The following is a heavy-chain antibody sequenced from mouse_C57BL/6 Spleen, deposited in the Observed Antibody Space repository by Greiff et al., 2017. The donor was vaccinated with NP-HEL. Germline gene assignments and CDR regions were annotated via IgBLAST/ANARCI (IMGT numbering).Heavy chain of an antibody. CDR3: ARSTYYDGSSWDFDY. Sequence: EVQLQQSGAELVKPGASVKLSCTASGFNIKDYYMHWVKQRTERGLEWIGRIDPEDGETKYAPKFQGQATISADTSSNTAYLQLSSLTSEDTAVDYCARSTYYDGSSWDFDYWGQGTTLTVAS. CDR1: GFNIKDYY. J-gene: IGHJ2*01. V-gene: IGHV14-2*01. D-gene: IGHD1-1*01. CDR2: IDPEDGET.